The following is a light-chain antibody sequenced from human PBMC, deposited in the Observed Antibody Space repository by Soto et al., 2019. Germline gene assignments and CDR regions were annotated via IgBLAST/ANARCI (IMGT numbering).Light chain of an antibody. J-gene: IGKJ5*01. CDR2: DAS. CDR1: QNVEGY. V-gene: IGKV3-11*01. CDR3: QLRKSRPPLT. Sequence: DIVLTQSPAILSLSPGQSDTLSCRASQNVEGYLAWYQQKHGQAPRLLIYDASHRATGIPPRFRRSGSGTDVTLTITSLEPDDFAVYYCQLRKSRPPLTFGQGTRLQIK.